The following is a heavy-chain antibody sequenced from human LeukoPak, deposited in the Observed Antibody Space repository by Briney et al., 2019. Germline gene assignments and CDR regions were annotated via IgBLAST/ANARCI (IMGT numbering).Heavy chain of an antibody. CDR1: GYTFTAYY. D-gene: IGHD5-18*01. CDR3: ATATPRGYSYGPYYYYGMDV. V-gene: IGHV1-2*02. Sequence: ASVKVSCKASGYTFTAYYMHWVRQAPGQGLEWMGWINPNSGGTNYAQKFQGRVTMTEDTSTDTAYMELSSLRSEDTAVYYCATATPRGYSYGPYYYYGMDVWGQGTTVTVSS. CDR2: INPNSGGT. J-gene: IGHJ6*02.